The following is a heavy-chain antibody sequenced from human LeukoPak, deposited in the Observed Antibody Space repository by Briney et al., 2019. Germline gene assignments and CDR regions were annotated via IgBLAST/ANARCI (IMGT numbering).Heavy chain of an antibody. D-gene: IGHD2-15*01. V-gene: IGHV1-18*01. CDR1: GGTFSSYA. J-gene: IGHJ3*02. CDR3: ARGVGSAFDI. CDR2: ISAYNGNT. Sequence: ASVKVSCKASGGTFSSYAISWVRQAPGQGLEWMGWISAYNGNTDYAQKLQGRATMTTDTSTNTAFMEMRSLRSDDTAVYYCARGVGSAFDIWGQGTMVTVSS.